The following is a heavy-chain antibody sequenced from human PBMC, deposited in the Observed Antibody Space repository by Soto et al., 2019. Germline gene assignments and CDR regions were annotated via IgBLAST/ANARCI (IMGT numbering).Heavy chain of an antibody. CDR2: INHSGST. CDR3: ARPNGMDV. V-gene: IGHV4-34*01. J-gene: IGHJ6*02. CDR1: GGSFSGYY. Sequence: SETLSLTCAVYGGSFSGYYWSWIRQPPGKGLEWIGEINHSGSTNYNSSLKSRVTISVDTSKNQFSLKLSSVTAADTAVYYCARPNGMDVWGQGTTVTVSS.